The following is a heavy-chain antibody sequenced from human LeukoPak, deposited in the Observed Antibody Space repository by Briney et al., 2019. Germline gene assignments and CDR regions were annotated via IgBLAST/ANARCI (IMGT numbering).Heavy chain of an antibody. D-gene: IGHD6-19*01. V-gene: IGHV3-30*03. Sequence: GGSLRLSCAASGFTFSSYGMHWVRQAPGKGLEWVAVISYDGSNKYYADSVKGRFTISRDNSKNTLYLQMNSLRAEDTAVYYCEVAGTDDAFDIWGQGTMVTVSS. CDR2: ISYDGSNK. CDR3: EVAGTDDAFDI. J-gene: IGHJ3*02. CDR1: GFTFSSYG.